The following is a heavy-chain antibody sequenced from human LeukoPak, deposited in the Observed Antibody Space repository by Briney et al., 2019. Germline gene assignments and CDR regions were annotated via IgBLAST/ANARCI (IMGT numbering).Heavy chain of an antibody. CDR1: GGSISSYY. CDR2: IYYSGST. Sequence: PSQTLSLTCTVSGGSISSYYWSWIRQPPGKGLEWIGYIYYSGSTNYNPSLKSRVTISVDTSKNQFSLKLSSVTAADTAVYYCAGSRRYSGYDYRGSYFYYWGQGTLVTVSS. J-gene: IGHJ4*02. CDR3: AGSRRYSGYDYRGSYFYY. D-gene: IGHD5-12*01. V-gene: IGHV4-59*01.